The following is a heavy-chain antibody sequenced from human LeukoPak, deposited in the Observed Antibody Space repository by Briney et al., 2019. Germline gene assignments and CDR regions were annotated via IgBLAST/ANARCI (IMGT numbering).Heavy chain of an antibody. CDR2: ISSSSYI. V-gene: IGHV3-21*01. D-gene: IGHD4-11*01. Sequence: GGSLRLSCAASGFTFSSYSMNWVRQAPGKGLEWVSSISSSSYIYYADSVKGRFTISRDNAKNSLYLQMNSLRAEDTAVYYCARDSPYSNYFDYWGQGTLVTVSS. CDR3: ARDSPYSNYFDY. J-gene: IGHJ4*02. CDR1: GFTFSSYS.